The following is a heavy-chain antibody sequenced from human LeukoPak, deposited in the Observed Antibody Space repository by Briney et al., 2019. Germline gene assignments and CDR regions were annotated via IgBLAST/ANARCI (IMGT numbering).Heavy chain of an antibody. CDR1: GFTFTIFG. V-gene: IGHV3-48*01. Sequence: GGSLRVSCAASGFTFTIFGLNWVRQAPGKGPEWVSYIDARSGITYYADSVQGRFTLSRDNARESVFLQMDSLRVDDTAVYYCARTYDFGRGPPGDAFDNWGPGTWVIVSS. D-gene: IGHD3-3*01. CDR3: ARTYDFGRGPPGDAFDN. CDR2: IDARSGIT. J-gene: IGHJ3*02.